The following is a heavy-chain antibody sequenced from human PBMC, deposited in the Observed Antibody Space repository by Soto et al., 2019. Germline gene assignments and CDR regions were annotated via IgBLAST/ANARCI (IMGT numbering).Heavy chain of an antibody. CDR1: GFTFSTYA. D-gene: IGHD5-18*01. CDR2: ISGSGTAT. V-gene: IGHV3-23*01. CDR3: AKGSWRYRPLDYFYYYMDV. J-gene: IGHJ6*03. Sequence: EVQLLESGGGLVQPGGSLRLSCAASGFTFSTYAMSWVRQAPDKGLVWVSGISGSGTATYYADSVKGRFTISRDNSRNTLYLQMNSLRAEDTALYYCAKGSWRYRPLDYFYYYMDVWGKGTTVTVSS.